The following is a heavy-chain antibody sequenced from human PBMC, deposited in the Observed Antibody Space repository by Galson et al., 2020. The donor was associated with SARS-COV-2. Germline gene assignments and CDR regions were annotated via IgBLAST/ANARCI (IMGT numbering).Heavy chain of an antibody. J-gene: IGHJ6*02. Sequence: PGGSLRLSCAASGFTFSSYAMHWVRQAPGKGLEWVAVISYDGSNKYYADSVKGRFTISRDNSKNTLYLQMNSLRAEDTAVYYCARDIADYGMDVWGQGTTVTVSS. CDR1: GFTFSSYA. CDR3: ARDIADYGMDV. CDR2: ISYDGSNK. D-gene: IGHD6-13*01. V-gene: IGHV3-30-3*01.